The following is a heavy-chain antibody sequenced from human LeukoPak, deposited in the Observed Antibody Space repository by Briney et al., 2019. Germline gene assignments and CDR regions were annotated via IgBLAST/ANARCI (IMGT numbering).Heavy chain of an antibody. CDR2: IYPADSDT. Sequence: GESLKISCKGSGYSFTTYWIGWMRQMPGKGLEWMATIYPADSDTRYSPSFQGQVTISADKSISTAYLQWSSLKASDSAMYYCAGGRDAYNLRYFDYWGQGTLVTVSS. CDR1: GYSFTTYW. CDR3: AGGRDAYNLRYFDY. D-gene: IGHD5-24*01. J-gene: IGHJ4*02. V-gene: IGHV5-51*01.